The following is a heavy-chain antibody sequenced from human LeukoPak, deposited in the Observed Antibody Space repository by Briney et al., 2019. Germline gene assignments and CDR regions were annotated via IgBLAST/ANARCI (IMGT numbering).Heavy chain of an antibody. CDR2: ISTYNGNT. CDR1: GYSFTSYG. CDR3: AREIAAAGTAWFDP. D-gene: IGHD6-13*01. V-gene: IGHV1-18*01. Sequence: GASVKVSCKASGYSFTSYGLSWVRHTPGQGLEWMGWISTYNGNTNYAQKFQGRVTMTTDTFMSTAYMELSRLRSDDTAVYYCAREIAAAGTAWFDPWGQGTLVTVSS. J-gene: IGHJ5*02.